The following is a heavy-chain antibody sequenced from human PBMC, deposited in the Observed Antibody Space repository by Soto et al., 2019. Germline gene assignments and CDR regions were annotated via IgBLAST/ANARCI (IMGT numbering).Heavy chain of an antibody. CDR2: IYTSGST. CDR1: GGSISSYY. CDR3: ARDLMIFGVDYGMDV. D-gene: IGHD3-3*01. J-gene: IGHJ6*02. Sequence: WETLSLTCTVSGGSISSYYWSWIRQPAGKGLEWIGRIYTSGSTNYNASLNSRVTKSVDTSKNQCSLKLSSVTAADTAVYYCARDLMIFGVDYGMDVWGQGTTVTVSS. V-gene: IGHV4-4*07.